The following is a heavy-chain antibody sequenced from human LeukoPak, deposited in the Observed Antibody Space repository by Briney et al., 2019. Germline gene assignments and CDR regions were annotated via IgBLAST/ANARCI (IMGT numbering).Heavy chain of an antibody. CDR1: GFTFSSYG. CDR3: AKVLTSDSSGDCDY. D-gene: IGHD3-22*01. J-gene: IGHJ4*02. Sequence: GGSLRLSCAASGFTFSSYGMHWVRQAPGKGLEWVAVIWYDGSNKYYADSVKGRFTISRDNSKNTLYLQMNSLRAEDTAVYYWAKVLTSDSSGDCDYWGQGTLVTVSS. V-gene: IGHV3-33*06. CDR2: IWYDGSNK.